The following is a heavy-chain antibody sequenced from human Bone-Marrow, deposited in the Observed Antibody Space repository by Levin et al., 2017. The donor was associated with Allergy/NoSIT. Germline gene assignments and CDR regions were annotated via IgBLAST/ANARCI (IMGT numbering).Heavy chain of an antibody. CDR1: GYTFITYY. V-gene: IGHV1-46*01. CDR2: IDPRGGST. CDR3: AREGGTHDAFDF. Sequence: VASVKVSCKTSGYTFITYYVHWVRQAPGQGLEWMGVIDPRGGSTTYAQKFQGRVTMTRDTSTSTVYMELSSLRYEDTAVYTCAREGGTHDAFDFWGQGTMVTVSS. J-gene: IGHJ3*01.